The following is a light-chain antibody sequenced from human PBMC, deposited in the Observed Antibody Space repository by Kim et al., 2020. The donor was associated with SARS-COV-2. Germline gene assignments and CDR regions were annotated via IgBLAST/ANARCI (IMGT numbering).Light chain of an antibody. V-gene: IGKV3-15*01. CDR2: DGS. CDR1: QSVDGN. Sequence: PGDKSPPSCRASQSVDGNLAWYQQRPGQAPRLIIYDGSTRATGVPARFSGSGSGTEVTLTISSLQPEDFAVYFCQQYNNWPYTFGQGTKLEI. J-gene: IGKJ2*01. CDR3: QQYNNWPYT.